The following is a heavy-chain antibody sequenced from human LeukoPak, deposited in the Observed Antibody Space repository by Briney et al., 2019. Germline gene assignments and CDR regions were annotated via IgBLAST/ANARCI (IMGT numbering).Heavy chain of an antibody. J-gene: IGHJ6*04. CDR2: IYHSGST. CDR1: GYSISSGYY. V-gene: IGHV4-38-2*02. D-gene: IGHD2-2*01. CDR3: ATLKTGTSPV. Sequence: QASETLSLTCTVSGYSISSGYYWGWIRQPPGKGLEWIGSIYHSGSTYYNPSLKSRVTISVDTSKNQFSLKLSSVTAADTAVYYCATLKTGTSPVWGEGTTVTVST.